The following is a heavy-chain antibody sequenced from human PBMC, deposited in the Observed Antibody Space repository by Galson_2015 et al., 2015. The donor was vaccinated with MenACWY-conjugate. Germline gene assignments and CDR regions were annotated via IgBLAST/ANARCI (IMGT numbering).Heavy chain of an antibody. Sequence: SVKVCCKVSGYSLSDLSMHWARQAPGKGLEWMDGFDTEDAKTIYAENFQGTVTLTEDSSTDTAYMEFNSLRSEDTAVYFCELVRVGYCHGGTCYGMDVWGQGTTVTVSS. CDR1: GYSLSDLS. CDR3: ELVRVGYCHGGTCYGMDV. CDR2: FDTEDAKT. J-gene: IGHJ6*02. V-gene: IGHV1-24*01. D-gene: IGHD2-15*01.